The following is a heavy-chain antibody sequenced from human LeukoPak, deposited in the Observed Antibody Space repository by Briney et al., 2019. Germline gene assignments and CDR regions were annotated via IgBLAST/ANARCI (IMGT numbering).Heavy chain of an antibody. D-gene: IGHD6-13*01. CDR3: ARVRSSSSLSPWYFDL. CDR1: GGSISSYY. J-gene: IGHJ2*01. CDR2: IYYSGST. V-gene: IGHV4-59*12. Sequence: SETLSLTFTVSGGSISSYYWSWIRQPPGKGLEWIGYIYYSGSTNYNPSLKSRVTISVDTSKNQFSLKLSSVTAADTAVYYCARVRSSSSLSPWYFDLWGRGTLVTVSS.